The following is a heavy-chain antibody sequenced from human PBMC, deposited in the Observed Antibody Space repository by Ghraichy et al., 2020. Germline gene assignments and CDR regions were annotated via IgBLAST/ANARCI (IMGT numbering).Heavy chain of an antibody. J-gene: IGHJ4*02. V-gene: IGHV4-34*01. CDR1: GGSFSGYY. D-gene: IGHD3-22*01. CDR2: INHSGST. Sequence: SETLSLTCAVYGGSFSGYYWSWIRQPPGKGLEWIGEINHSGSTNYNPSLKSRVTISVDTSKNQFSLKLSSVTAADTAVYYCARRGSSGYYYGHFDYWGQGTLVTVSS. CDR3: ARRGSSGYYYGHFDY.